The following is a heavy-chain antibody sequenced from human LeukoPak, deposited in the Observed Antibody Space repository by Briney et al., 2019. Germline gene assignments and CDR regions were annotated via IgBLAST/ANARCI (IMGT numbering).Heavy chain of an antibody. J-gene: IGHJ4*02. CDR1: GGSISSGGYY. V-gene: IGHV4-31*03. Sequence: SETLSLTCTVSGGSISSGGYYWSWIRQHPGKGLEWIGYIYYSGSTYYNPSLKSRVTISIDTSKNQFSLKLSSVTAADTAVYYCARCDSSGYYSSLDYWGQGTLVTVSS. CDR2: IYYSGST. CDR3: ARCDSSGYYSSLDY. D-gene: IGHD3-22*01.